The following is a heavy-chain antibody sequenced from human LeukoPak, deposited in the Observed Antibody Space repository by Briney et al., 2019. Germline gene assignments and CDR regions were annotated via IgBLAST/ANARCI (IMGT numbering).Heavy chain of an antibody. J-gene: IGHJ5*02. CDR3: AGIEVGRFDP. CDR2: IYDRGST. D-gene: IGHD1-26*01. V-gene: IGHV4-59*11. CDR1: GASISSHY. Sequence: SETLSLTCTVTGASISSHYWCWIRQTPGTGLEWIGDIYDRGSTTYNPSLKSRVSISVDTSRNQFSLNLRSVTAADTAVYYCAGIEVGRFDPWGQGTLVTVSS.